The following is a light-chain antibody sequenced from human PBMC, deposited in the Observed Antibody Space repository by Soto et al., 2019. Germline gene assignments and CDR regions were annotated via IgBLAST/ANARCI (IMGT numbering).Light chain of an antibody. J-gene: IGLJ2*01. CDR3: SSYTNNNRV. V-gene: IGLV2-14*01. CDR2: EVS. CDR1: SSDVGDYKY. Sequence: QSVLTQPASVSGSPGQSITISCTGTSSDVGDYKYVSWYQQLPGKAPKLMIYEVSNRPSGVSNRISGSKSGNTASLTISGLQAEDEADYYCSSYTNNNRVFGGGTKLTVL.